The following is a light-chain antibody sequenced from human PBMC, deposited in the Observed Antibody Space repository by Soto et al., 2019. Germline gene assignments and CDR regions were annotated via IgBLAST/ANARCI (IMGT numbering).Light chain of an antibody. V-gene: IGKV1-5*03. CDR1: QSISTW. CDR3: QQYGGRPYT. Sequence: DIQMTQSPSTLSAYVGERVTITCRASQSISTWLAWYQKPPGNAPNRLIYRASNLQTGVPSRFSGSGSGTEFTPPINSLPPADFATYYCQQYGGRPYTFGQGTKLEIE. CDR2: RAS. J-gene: IGKJ2*01.